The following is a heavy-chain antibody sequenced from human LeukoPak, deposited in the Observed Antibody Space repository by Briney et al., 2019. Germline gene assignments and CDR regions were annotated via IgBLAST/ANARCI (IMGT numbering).Heavy chain of an antibody. CDR1: GFTFSSYE. V-gene: IGHV3-48*03. J-gene: IGHJ4*02. CDR2: ISSSGSTI. Sequence: GGSLRLSCAASGFTFSSYEMNWVRQAPGRGPERVSYISSSGSTIYYADSVKGRFTISRDNAKNSPYLQMNSLRAEDTAVYYCAREGSSGWYGGLFDYWGQGTLVTVSS. CDR3: AREGSSGWYGGLFDY. D-gene: IGHD6-19*01.